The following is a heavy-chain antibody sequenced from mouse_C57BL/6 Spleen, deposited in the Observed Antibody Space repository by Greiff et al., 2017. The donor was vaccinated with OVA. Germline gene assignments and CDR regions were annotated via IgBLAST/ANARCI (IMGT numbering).Heavy chain of an antibody. J-gene: IGHJ2*01. CDR3: ARDSSGFYFDY. CDR1: GYTFTSYG. D-gene: IGHD3-2*02. Sequence: VQLRQSGAELARPGASVKLSCKASGYTFTSYGISWVKQRTGQGLEWIGEIYPRSGNTYYNEKFKGKATLTADKSSSTAYMELRSLTSEDSAVYFCARDSSGFYFDYWGQGTTLTVSS. CDR2: IYPRSGNT. V-gene: IGHV1-81*01.